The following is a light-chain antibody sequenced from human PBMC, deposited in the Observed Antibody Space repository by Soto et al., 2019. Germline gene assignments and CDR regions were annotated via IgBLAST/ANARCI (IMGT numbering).Light chain of an antibody. CDR2: AAS. V-gene: IGKV1-39*01. CDR1: QSISSY. Sequence: DIQMTQSPSSLSASVGDRVTITCRASQSISSYLNWYQQKPGKAPKLLIYAASSLQSGVPSRFSCSGSGTEFTLTISSLQPEDFATYYCQQSYSTLLTFGGGTKVEIK. CDR3: QQSYSTLLT. J-gene: IGKJ4*01.